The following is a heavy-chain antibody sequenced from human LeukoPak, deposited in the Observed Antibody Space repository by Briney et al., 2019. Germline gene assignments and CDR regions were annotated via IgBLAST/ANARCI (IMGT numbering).Heavy chain of an antibody. Sequence: QPGGSLRLSCAASGSTFSSYGMHWVRQAPGKGLEWVAVISYSGSNKYFADSVEGRFTISRDNSKNTLYLQMNSLRAEDTAVYYCARDFGSRGLGASDYWGQGTLVTVSS. V-gene: IGHV3-30*03. CDR1: GSTFSSYG. CDR2: ISYSGSNK. CDR3: ARDFGSRGLGASDY. D-gene: IGHD1-26*01. J-gene: IGHJ4*02.